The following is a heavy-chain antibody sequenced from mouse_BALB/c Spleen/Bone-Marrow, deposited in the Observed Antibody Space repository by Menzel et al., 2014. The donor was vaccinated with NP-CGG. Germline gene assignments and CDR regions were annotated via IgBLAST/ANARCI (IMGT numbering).Heavy chain of an antibody. Sequence: QGHVKQSGAELVRPGASVTLSCKASGYTFTDYEMHWVKQTPVHGLEWIGAIDPETGGTAYNQKFKGKASLTADKSSSTAYMELRSLTSEDSAVYYCTRRWLRRGFDYWGQGTTLAVSS. V-gene: IGHV1-15*01. D-gene: IGHD2-2*01. CDR3: TRRWLRRGFDY. CDR1: GYTFTDYE. CDR2: IDPETGGT. J-gene: IGHJ2*01.